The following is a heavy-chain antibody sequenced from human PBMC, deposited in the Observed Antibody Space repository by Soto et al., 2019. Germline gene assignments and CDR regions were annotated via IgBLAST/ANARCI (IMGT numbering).Heavy chain of an antibody. J-gene: IGHJ6*02. D-gene: IGHD3-10*01. CDR2: IIPIFGTA. Sequence: ASVKVSCKASGGTFSSYAISWVRQAPGQGLEWMGGIIPIFGTANYAQKFQGRVTITADESTSTAYMELSSLRSEDTAVYYCARPAYGFSSSSYYYGMDVWGQGTTVTVSS. V-gene: IGHV1-69*13. CDR1: GGTFSSYA. CDR3: ARPAYGFSSSSYYYGMDV.